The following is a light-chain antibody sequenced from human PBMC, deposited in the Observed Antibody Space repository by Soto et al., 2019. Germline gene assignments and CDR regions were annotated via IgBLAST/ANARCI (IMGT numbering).Light chain of an antibody. CDR3: QRYNRTPRT. J-gene: IGKJ1*01. Sequence: DFQMTQSPSSLSASVGDRVTITCRASQAISDHLAWYQHKPGKVPKLLIYEASTLQSGVPSRFSGGGFGTDFTLTISSLQPGDVAIYYCQRYNRTPRTFGQGTKVELK. CDR1: QAISDH. CDR2: EAS. V-gene: IGKV1-27*01.